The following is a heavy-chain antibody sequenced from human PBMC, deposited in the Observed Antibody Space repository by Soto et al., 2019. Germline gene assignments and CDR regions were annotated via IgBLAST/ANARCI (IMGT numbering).Heavy chain of an antibody. D-gene: IGHD3-16*02. V-gene: IGHV1-8*02. J-gene: IGHJ5*02. Sequence: DSVKVSCKTSGYTFTTYDIHWVRQASGQGLEWMGSMNRNSGDTAYAQKLQDRVTMTRDTSISTAHMELSSLRSEDTATYYCAVTYFDYTCGHFRYSWVQGTPVTVSS. CDR1: GYTFTTYD. CDR2: MNRNSGDT. CDR3: AVTYFDYTCGHFRYS.